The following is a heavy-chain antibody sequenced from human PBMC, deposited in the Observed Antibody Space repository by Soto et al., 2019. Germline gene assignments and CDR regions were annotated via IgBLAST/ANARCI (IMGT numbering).Heavy chain of an antibody. J-gene: IGHJ6*03. CDR3: ARVDGVAAAGYYYYYMDV. Sequence: GGSLRLSCAASGFTFSSYGMHWVRQAPGKGLEWVAVIWYDGSNKYYADSVKGRFTISRDNSKNTLYLQMNSLRAEDTAVYYCARVDGVAAAGYYYYYMDVSGKGTTVTVSS. D-gene: IGHD6-13*01. V-gene: IGHV3-33*01. CDR1: GFTFSSYG. CDR2: IWYDGSNK.